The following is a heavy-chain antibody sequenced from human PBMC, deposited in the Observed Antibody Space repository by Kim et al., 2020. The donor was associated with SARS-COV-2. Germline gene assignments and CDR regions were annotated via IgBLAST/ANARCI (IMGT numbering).Heavy chain of an antibody. J-gene: IGHJ4*02. V-gene: IGHV4-30-4*01. Sequence: SETLSLTCAVSGDSFSSVAYYWSWIRRPPGRGLEWIGYISYSGSNYFNPSLQSRVTMSVDTSKNQFSLDLSSVTAADTAVYFCARDQGGRYVDYWGQGAL. D-gene: IGHD1-1*01. CDR3: ARDQGGRYVDY. CDR2: ISYSGSN. CDR1: GDSFSSVAYY.